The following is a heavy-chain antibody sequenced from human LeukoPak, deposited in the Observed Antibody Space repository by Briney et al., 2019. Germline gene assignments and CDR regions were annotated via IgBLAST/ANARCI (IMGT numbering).Heavy chain of an antibody. CDR1: GYTFTGYY. J-gene: IGHJ4*02. V-gene: IGHV1-69-2*01. D-gene: IGHD6-13*01. CDR2: VDPEDGET. CDR3: ATVHSSSWYFALDY. Sequence: ASVKVSCKVSGYTFTGYYMHWVQQAPGKGLEWMGLVDPEDGETIYAEKFQGRVTITADMSTDTAYMELSSLRSDDTAVYYCATVHSSSWYFALDYWGQGTLVTVSS.